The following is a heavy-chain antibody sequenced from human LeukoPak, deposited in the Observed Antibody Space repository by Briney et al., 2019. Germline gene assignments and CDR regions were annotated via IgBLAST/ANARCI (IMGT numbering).Heavy chain of an antibody. CDR1: GFTFSNYG. CDR2: IWYDGSNK. CDR3: ASTNTFDY. Sequence: GGSLRLSCAASGFTFSNYGMHWVRQAPGKGLEWVAAIWYDGSNKYYGDSVKGRFTISRDNSKNSLYLQLNSLRAEDTAVYYCASTNTFDYWGQGTLVTVSS. V-gene: IGHV3-33*01. J-gene: IGHJ4*02.